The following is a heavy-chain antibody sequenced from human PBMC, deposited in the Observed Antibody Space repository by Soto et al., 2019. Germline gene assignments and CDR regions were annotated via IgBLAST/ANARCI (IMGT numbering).Heavy chain of an antibody. J-gene: IGHJ4*02. D-gene: IGHD2-2*01. Sequence: QVQLVESGGSVVQPGRSLSLSCAASGFTFTSYPMHWVRQAPGKGLEWVARISQDATIRHYADYVKGRFIISRDQSKNSLYLQMNSLGTEDTAVYYCVKDRISSSAIDYWRQGTLVTIST. V-gene: IGHV3-30*04. CDR2: ISQDATIR. CDR3: VKDRISSSAIDY. CDR1: GFTFTSYP.